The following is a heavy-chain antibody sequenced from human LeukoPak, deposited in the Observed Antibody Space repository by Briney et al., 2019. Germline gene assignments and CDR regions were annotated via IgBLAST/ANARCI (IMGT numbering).Heavy chain of an antibody. V-gene: IGHV4-59*13. Sequence: SEPLPLTCTVSGGPIRRYYWSWLRQPPGKGLEGSGYIYYSGSTNYNRALKSRVTISVDTSKNQFSLKLSSVTAADTAVYYCARDQVTTIAAAGTGWFDPWGQGTLVTVSS. CDR2: IYYSGST. J-gene: IGHJ5*02. CDR3: ARDQVTTIAAAGTGWFDP. CDR1: GGPIRRYY. D-gene: IGHD6-13*01.